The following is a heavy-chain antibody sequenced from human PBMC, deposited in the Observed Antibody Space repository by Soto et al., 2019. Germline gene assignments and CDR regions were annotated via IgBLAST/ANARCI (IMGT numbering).Heavy chain of an antibody. CDR1: GGSISSGGYY. V-gene: IGHV4-31*03. J-gene: IGHJ4*02. D-gene: IGHD6-13*01. Sequence: LSLTCTVSGGSISSGGYYWSWIRQHPGKGLEWIGYIYYSGSTYYTPSLKSRVTISVDTSKNQFSLKLSSVTAADTAVYYCARTVVYSSSWYYFDYWGQGTLVTVSS. CDR3: ARTVVYSSSWYYFDY. CDR2: IYYSGST.